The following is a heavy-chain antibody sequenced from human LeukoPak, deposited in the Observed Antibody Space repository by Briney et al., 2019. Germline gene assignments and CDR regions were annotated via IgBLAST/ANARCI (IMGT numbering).Heavy chain of an antibody. J-gene: IGHJ4*02. D-gene: IGHD4-17*01. CDR3: ARDQGTSVTAMVGGHFDY. CDR1: GLTFRCNG. Sequence: GVSLRLSCAASGLTFRCNGMHWVRQAPGKGLEWVAIIWYDGSNRYYADSVKGRFTISRDNSKNTLFLQMNSLTAEDTAVYYCARDQGTSVTAMVGGHFDYWGPGTLVTVSS. CDR2: IWYDGSNR. V-gene: IGHV3-33*01.